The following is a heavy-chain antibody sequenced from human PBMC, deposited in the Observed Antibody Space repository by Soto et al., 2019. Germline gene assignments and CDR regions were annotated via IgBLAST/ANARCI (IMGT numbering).Heavy chain of an antibody. J-gene: IGHJ6*03. Sequence: PSETLSLTCTVSGGSISSYYWSWIRQPPGKGLEWIGYIYYSGSTNYNPSLKSRVTISVDTSKNQFSLKLSSVTAADTAVYYCARAGGYGQRGYYYYMDVWGKGTTVTVSS. CDR2: IYYSGST. CDR3: ARAGGYGQRGYYYYMDV. CDR1: GGSISSYY. D-gene: IGHD5-12*01. V-gene: IGHV4-59*01.